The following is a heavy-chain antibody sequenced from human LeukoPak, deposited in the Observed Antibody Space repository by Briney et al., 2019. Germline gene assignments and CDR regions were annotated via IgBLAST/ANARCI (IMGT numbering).Heavy chain of an antibody. CDR3: ASICSGGSCYTRNFDY. CDR2: INPNSGGT. J-gene: IGHJ4*02. D-gene: IGHD2-15*01. Sequence: ASVKVSCKASGYTFTGYYMHWVRQAPGQGLEWMGRINPNSGGTNFAKKFQGRVTMTRDTSISTAYMELSRLRSDDTAVYYCASICSGGSCYTRNFDYWGQGTLVTVSS. CDR1: GYTFTGYY. V-gene: IGHV1-2*06.